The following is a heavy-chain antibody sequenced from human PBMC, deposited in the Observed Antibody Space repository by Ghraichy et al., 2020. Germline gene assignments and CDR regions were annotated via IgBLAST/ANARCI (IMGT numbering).Heavy chain of an antibody. CDR2: TYYRSKWYN. V-gene: IGHV6-1*01. CDR3: ARLFQPPSYYDSSGAYYFDY. CDR1: GDSVSSNSAA. J-gene: IGHJ4*02. Sequence: SQTLSLTCAISGDSVSSNSAAWNWIRQSPSRGLEWLGRTYYRSKWYNDYAVSVKSRITINPDTSKNQFSLQLNSVTPEDTAVYYCARLFQPPSYYDSSGAYYFDYWGQGTLVTVSS. D-gene: IGHD3-22*01.